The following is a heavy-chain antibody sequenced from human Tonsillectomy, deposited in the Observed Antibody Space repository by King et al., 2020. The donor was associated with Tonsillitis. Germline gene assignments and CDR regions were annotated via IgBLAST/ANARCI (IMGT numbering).Heavy chain of an antibody. D-gene: IGHD2-2*01. CDR3: ARSTSSRTREFDY. Sequence: VQLVESGGGVVQPGGSLRLSCAASGFTFSSYAMHWVRQAPGKGLEWVAVISYDGSNKYYADSVKGRFTISRDNSKNTLYLQMNSLRAEDTAVYYCARSTSSRTREFDYWGQGTLVTVSS. CDR2: ISYDGSNK. CDR1: GFTFSSYA. V-gene: IGHV3-30*04. J-gene: IGHJ4*02.